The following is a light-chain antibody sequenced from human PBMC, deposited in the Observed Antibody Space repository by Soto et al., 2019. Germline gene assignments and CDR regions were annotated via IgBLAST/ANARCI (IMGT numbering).Light chain of an antibody. Sequence: EIVLTQSPGTLSLSPGERATLSCRASQYVSTTFFAWYQQKPGQAPRLLIYGTSNRATGIPDRFSGSGSGTDFTLTIARPEPEYFAVYYCQQYGSSPLTFGGGTRMEIK. CDR3: QQYGSSPLT. J-gene: IGKJ4*01. CDR2: GTS. CDR1: QYVSTTF. V-gene: IGKV3-20*01.